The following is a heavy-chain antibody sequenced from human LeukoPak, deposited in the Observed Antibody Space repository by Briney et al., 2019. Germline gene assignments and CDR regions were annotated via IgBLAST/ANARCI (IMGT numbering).Heavy chain of an antibody. V-gene: IGHV3-30-3*01. CDR3: AREVTIFGVVAGGYYYYGMDV. D-gene: IGHD3-3*01. CDR2: ISYDGSNK. Sequence: PGRSLRLSCAASGFTFSSYAMHWVRQAPGKGLEWVAVISYDGSNKYYADSVKGRFTIFRDNSKNTLYLQMNSLRAEDTAVYYCAREVTIFGVVAGGYYYYGMDVWGQGTTVTVSS. J-gene: IGHJ6*02. CDR1: GFTFSSYA.